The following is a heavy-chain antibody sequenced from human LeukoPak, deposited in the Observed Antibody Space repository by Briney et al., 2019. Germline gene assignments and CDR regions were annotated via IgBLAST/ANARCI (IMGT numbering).Heavy chain of an antibody. Sequence: ASVKVSCKTSGYTFTTYYVHWVRQAPGQGLEWMGLFNPSGGGTSYAQKFQGRVTMTRDTSTSTVYMELSSLRSEDTAVYYCAKDAVAGTHYFDYWSQGTLVTVSP. V-gene: IGHV1-46*01. CDR1: GYTFTTYY. J-gene: IGHJ4*02. CDR3: AKDAVAGTHYFDY. D-gene: IGHD6-19*01. CDR2: FNPSGGGT.